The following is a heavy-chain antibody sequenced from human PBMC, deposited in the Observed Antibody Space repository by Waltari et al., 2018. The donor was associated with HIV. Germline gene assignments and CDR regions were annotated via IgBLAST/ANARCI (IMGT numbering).Heavy chain of an antibody. Sequence: QVQLVESGGGVVQPGRSLRLSCAASRMTFSRYDMHWVRQAPGKGLEGVAVIWHDGSNQYYVDSVKGRFTISRDNSRNTLYLQMNSLRVEDTAVYYCARSTYQQLRNGFDIWGQGTMVTVSS. D-gene: IGHD2-2*01. V-gene: IGHV3-33*01. CDR1: RMTFSRYD. J-gene: IGHJ3*02. CDR2: IWHDGSNQ. CDR3: ARSTYQQLRNGFDI.